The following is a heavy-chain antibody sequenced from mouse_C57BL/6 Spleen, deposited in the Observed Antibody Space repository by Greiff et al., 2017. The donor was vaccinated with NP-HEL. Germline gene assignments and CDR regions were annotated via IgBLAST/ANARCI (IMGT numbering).Heavy chain of an antibody. CDR3: ARSYYGENYFDY. V-gene: IGHV1-82*01. D-gene: IGHD1-1*01. CDR2: IYPGDGAT. CDR1: GYAFSSSW. Sequence: QVQLQQSGPELVKPGASVKISCKASGYAFSSSWMNWVKQRPGTGLEWIGRIYPGDGATNYNGKFKGKATLTADKSSSTAYMQLSSLTSEDSAVYFCARSYYGENYFDYWGQGTTLTVSS. J-gene: IGHJ2*01.